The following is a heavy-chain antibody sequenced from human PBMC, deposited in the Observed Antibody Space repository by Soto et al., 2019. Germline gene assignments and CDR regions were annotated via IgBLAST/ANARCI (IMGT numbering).Heavy chain of an antibody. Sequence: QVQLQESGPGLVKPSETLSLTCTVSGGSINSYYWSWIRQPPGKGLEWIGYIFYSGSTKYNLSLKSRLTISVDRSKNQFSLKLSSVTAADTAMYYCARHAGGGPYYWGQGTLVTVSS. CDR2: IFYSGST. V-gene: IGHV4-59*08. CDR1: GGSINSYY. CDR3: ARHAGGGPYY. D-gene: IGHD3-10*01. J-gene: IGHJ4*02.